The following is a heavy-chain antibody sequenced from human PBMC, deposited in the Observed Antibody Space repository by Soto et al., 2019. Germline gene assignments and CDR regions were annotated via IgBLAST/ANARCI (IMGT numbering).Heavy chain of an antibody. Sequence: QVQLVESGGGVVQPGRSLRLSCAVSGFTVSTYGMHWVRQAPGKGLGWVAVISRDGGTKYYADSVKGRFTSSRDNSRNTLFLEMNSLRGDDMAVYYCTGEVASGYWGQGTLVTVSS. CDR3: TGEVASGY. D-gene: IGHD2-8*02. V-gene: IGHV3-30*03. CDR1: GFTVSTYG. J-gene: IGHJ4*02. CDR2: ISRDGGTK.